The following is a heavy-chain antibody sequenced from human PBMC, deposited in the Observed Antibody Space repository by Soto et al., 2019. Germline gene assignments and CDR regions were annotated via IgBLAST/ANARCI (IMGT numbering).Heavy chain of an antibody. V-gene: IGHV3-15*01. D-gene: IGHD3-16*01. CDR2: IKSKTDGGTT. CDR3: ARGKRRGPYGPAFSGMDV. J-gene: IGHJ6*02. CDR1: GFTFSNAW. Sequence: EVQLVESGGGLVKPGGSLRLSCAASGFTFSNAWMSWVRQAPGKGLEWVGRIKSKTDGGTTDYAAPVKGRFTISRDDSKNTLYLQMNSLRAGDTAVYYCARGKRRGPYGPAFSGMDVWGQGTTVTVSS.